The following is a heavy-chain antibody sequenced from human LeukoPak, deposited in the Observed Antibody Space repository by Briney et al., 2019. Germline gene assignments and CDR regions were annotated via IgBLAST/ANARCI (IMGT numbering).Heavy chain of an antibody. Sequence: SETLSLTCTVSGGSISSSSYCWGWLRQPPGKGLEWIGSIYYSGSTYYNPSLKSRVTISVDTSKNQFSLKLSSVTAADTAVYYCARHPALYRYQRLVYFDYWGQGTLVTVSS. V-gene: IGHV4-39*01. D-gene: IGHD2-2*01. CDR3: ARHPALYRYQRLVYFDY. J-gene: IGHJ4*02. CDR2: IYYSGST. CDR1: GGSISSSSYC.